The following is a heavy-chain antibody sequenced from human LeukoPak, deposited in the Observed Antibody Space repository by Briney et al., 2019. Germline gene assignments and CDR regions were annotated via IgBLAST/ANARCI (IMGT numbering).Heavy chain of an antibody. CDR2: VSTTTGGT. J-gene: IGHJ4*02. Sequence: GGSLRLSCAASGFAVSTYGMTWVRQAPGKGLEWVSGVSTTTGGTYFADSVKGRFTISRDNSKSSLFLQMNSLRTEDTALYYCARDHVYGGADYWGQGTLVTVSS. CDR1: GFAVSTYG. CDR3: ARDHVYGGADY. D-gene: IGHD5/OR15-5a*01. V-gene: IGHV3-43*02.